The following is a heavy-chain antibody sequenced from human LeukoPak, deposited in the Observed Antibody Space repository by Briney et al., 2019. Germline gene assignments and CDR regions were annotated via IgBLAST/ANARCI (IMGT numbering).Heavy chain of an antibody. CDR1: GFTFSSYA. CDR3: ANLDFRFVPTDY. CDR2: ISGSGGST. V-gene: IGHV3-23*01. J-gene: IGHJ4*02. D-gene: IGHD3-3*01. Sequence: GGSLRLSCAASGFTFSSYAMSWVRQAPGKGLEWVSAISGSGGSTYYADSVKGRFTISRDNSKNTLYLQMNSPRAEDTAVYYCANLDFRFVPTDYWGQGTLVTVSS.